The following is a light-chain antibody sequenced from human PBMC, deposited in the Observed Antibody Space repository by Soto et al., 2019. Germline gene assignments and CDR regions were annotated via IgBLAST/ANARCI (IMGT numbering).Light chain of an antibody. J-gene: IGKJ4*01. Sequence: EIVMTQSPATLSVTQGERATFSCRASQSVNTNLAWYQLKPGQAPRLLVYGASIRATGIPARFSGSGSGTEYSLTISSLQSEDFGVYFCQQYGSSPLTFGGGTKVDIK. CDR2: GAS. CDR3: QQYGSSPLT. V-gene: IGKV3-15*01. CDR1: QSVNTN.